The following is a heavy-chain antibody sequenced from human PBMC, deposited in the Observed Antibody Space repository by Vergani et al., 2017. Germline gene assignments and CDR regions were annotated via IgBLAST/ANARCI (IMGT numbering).Heavy chain of an antibody. J-gene: IGHJ6*02. V-gene: IGHV3-23*01. CDR1: ELTFSNYA. D-gene: IGHD2-21*01. Sequence: EVQLLESGGGLVQPGGSLRLTCAASELTFSNYAMNWVRQAPGKGREWVSGISGSGVSAYYTDSVKGRFTISRDNSKNMLFLQMNNLRTEDTAIYYCAKARDPNCKGGNCYSYYYGLDLWGQGTTVTVSS. CDR3: AKARDPNCKGGNCYSYYYGLDL. CDR2: ISGSGVSA.